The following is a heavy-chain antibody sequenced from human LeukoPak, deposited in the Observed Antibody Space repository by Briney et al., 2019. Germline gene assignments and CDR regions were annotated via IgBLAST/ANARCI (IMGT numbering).Heavy chain of an antibody. CDR1: GGSISSYY. D-gene: IGHD2-2*01. Sequence: PSETLSLTCTVSGGSISSYYWSWIRQPPGKGLEWIGYIYYSGSTNYNPSLKSRVTISVDTSKNQFSLKLSSVTAADTAVYYCARRWSIVVVPAANDAFDIWGQGTMVTVSS. CDR3: ARRWSIVVVPAANDAFDI. V-gene: IGHV4-59*12. J-gene: IGHJ3*02. CDR2: IYYSGST.